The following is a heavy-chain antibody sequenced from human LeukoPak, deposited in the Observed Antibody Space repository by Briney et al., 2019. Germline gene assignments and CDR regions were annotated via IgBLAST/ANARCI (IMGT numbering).Heavy chain of an antibody. V-gene: IGHV3-20*04. Sequence: PGGSLRLSCAASGFTFSSYWMSWVRQAPGKGLEWVSGINWNGGSTGYADSVKGRFTISRDNAKNSLYLQMNSLRAEDTALYYCARELGCSSTSCYGPWGQGTLVTVSS. D-gene: IGHD2-2*01. CDR1: GFTFSSYW. CDR2: INWNGGST. J-gene: IGHJ5*02. CDR3: ARELGCSSTSCYGP.